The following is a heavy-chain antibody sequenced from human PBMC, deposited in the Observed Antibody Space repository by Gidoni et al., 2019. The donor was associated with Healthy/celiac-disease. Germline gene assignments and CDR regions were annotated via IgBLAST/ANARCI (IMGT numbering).Heavy chain of an antibody. CDR2: INHSGST. V-gene: IGHV4-34*01. J-gene: IGHJ4*02. D-gene: IGHD3-16*01. Sequence: QVQLQQWGAGLLKPSETLSLTGAVDGGSFSGYYWSWIRQPPGKGLEWIWEINHSGSTNYNPSLTSRVTISVYTSKNQFSLQLSSVTAADTAVYYCARELRLGIDYWGQGTLVTVSS. CDR1: GGSFSGYY. CDR3: ARELRLGIDY.